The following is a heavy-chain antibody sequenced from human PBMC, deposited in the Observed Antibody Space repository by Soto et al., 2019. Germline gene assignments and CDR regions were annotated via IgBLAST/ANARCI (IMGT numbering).Heavy chain of an antibody. CDR1: GYTFTIYG. V-gene: IGHV1-18*01. D-gene: IGHD2-2*01. CDR2: INTDNGNT. Sequence: QVQLVQSGPEVKRPGASVKVSCRTSGYTFTIYGINWVRQAPGQGLEWMGWINTDNGNTNYAQKFRGRVTLTTDTSTKTAYMELRSLRSDDTAVYYGARDVPRMDVWGQGTTVTVSS. J-gene: IGHJ6*02. CDR3: ARDVPRMDV.